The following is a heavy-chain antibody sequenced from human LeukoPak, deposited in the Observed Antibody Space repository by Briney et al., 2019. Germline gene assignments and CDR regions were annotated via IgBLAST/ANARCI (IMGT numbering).Heavy chain of an antibody. CDR2: IKQDGSEK. V-gene: IGHV3-7*04. CDR1: GFTFSRFW. CDR3: ARDEVTMVRGVSQLMDV. D-gene: IGHD3-10*01. Sequence: SGGSLRLSCAASGFTFSRFWMSWVRQAPGKGLEWVADIKQDGSEKYYVDSVKGRFTISRDNAKTSLYLQMNSLRAEDTAVYYCARDEVTMVRGVSQLMDVWGQGTTVTVSS. J-gene: IGHJ6*02.